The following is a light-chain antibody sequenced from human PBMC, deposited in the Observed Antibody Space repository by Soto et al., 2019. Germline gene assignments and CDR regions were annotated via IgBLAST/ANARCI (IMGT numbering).Light chain of an antibody. J-gene: IGLJ1*01. CDR3: QVWDSSSDHPYV. V-gene: IGLV3-21*02. CDR1: TIRSKS. CDR2: DDS. Sequence: SYELYQPPSFSLASAQPARITCGRNTIRSKSVHGYQHKPGQAPVLVAYDDSARPSGIPERFSGSNSGNTATLTISRVEAGDEADYYCQVWDSSSDHPYVFGTGTKVTVL.